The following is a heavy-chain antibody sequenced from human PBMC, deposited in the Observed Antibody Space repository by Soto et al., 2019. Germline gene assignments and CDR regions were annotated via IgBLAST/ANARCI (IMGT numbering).Heavy chain of an antibody. CDR2: IYYSGST. D-gene: IGHD6-6*01. V-gene: IGHV4-59*01. Sequence: SETLSLTCTVSGGSISSYYWSWIRQPPGKGLEWIGYIYYSGSTNYNPSLKSRVTISVDTSKNQFSLKLSSVTAADTAVYYCARHIAARPRYYYYGMDVWGQGTTVTVSS. J-gene: IGHJ6*02. CDR1: GGSISSYY. CDR3: ARHIAARPRYYYYGMDV.